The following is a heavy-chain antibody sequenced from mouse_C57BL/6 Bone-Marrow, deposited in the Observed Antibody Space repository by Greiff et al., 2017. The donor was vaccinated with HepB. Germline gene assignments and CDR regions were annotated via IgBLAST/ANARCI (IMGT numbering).Heavy chain of an antibody. CDR3: ARHLYWYFDV. J-gene: IGHJ1*03. Sequence: EVKLVESGGDLVKPGGSLKLSCAASGFTFSSYGMSWVRQTPDKRLEWVATISSGGSYTYYPDSVKGRFTISRDNAKNTLYLQMSSLKSEDTAMYYYARHLYWYFDVWGTGTTVSVSS. CDR1: GFTFSSYG. V-gene: IGHV5-6*01. CDR2: ISSGGSYT.